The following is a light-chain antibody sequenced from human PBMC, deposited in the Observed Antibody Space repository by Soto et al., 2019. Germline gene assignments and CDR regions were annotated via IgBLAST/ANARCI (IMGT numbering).Light chain of an antibody. J-gene: IGKJ1*01. CDR2: GAS. CDR3: QQYGSSRT. CDR1: QSISSW. V-gene: IGKV3-20*01. Sequence: SLSPSTLFAKVRDRVTITCRASQSISSWLAWYQQKPGQAPRLLIYGASSRATGIPDRFSGSGSGTDFTLTISRLEPEDFAVYYSQQYGSSRTFGQGTKVDIK.